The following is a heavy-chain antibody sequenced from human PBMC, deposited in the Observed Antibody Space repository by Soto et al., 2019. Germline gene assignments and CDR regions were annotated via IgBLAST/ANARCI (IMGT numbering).Heavy chain of an antibody. CDR1: GFTFSSYG. V-gene: IGHV3-33*01. CDR2: IWYDGSNK. Sequence: SLRLSCPASGFTFSSYGMHWVRQAPGKGLEWVAVIWYDGSNKYYADSVKGRFTISRDNSKNTLYLQMNSLRAEDTAVYYCARWGGLAAAGNDAFDIWGQGTMVTVSS. CDR3: ARWGGLAAAGNDAFDI. D-gene: IGHD6-13*01. J-gene: IGHJ3*02.